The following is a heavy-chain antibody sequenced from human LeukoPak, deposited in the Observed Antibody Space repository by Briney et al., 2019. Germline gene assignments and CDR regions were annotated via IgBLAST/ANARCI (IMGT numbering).Heavy chain of an antibody. V-gene: IGHV1-18*01. CDR2: ISAYIGNT. Sequence: ASVKVSCKASGYTFTSYGISGVRQAPGQGLEGMGWISAYIGNTNYAQKLQGRVTMTTDTSTRTAYKELRSLRSDDTAVYYCARESGSVTSEVDFDYWGQGTMVTVSS. D-gene: IGHD4-17*01. CDR3: ARESGSVTSEVDFDY. J-gene: IGHJ4*02. CDR1: GYTFTSYG.